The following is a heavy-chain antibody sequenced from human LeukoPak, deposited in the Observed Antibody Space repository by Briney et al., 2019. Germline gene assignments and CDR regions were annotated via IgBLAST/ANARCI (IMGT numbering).Heavy chain of an antibody. J-gene: IGHJ3*02. CDR1: GFTFSSYW. CDR3: ARVLWLYSSSWILGGFDI. V-gene: IGHV3-7*01. CDR2: IKQDGSEK. D-gene: IGHD6-13*01. Sequence: GASLRLSCAASGFTFSSYWMSWVRQAPGKGLEWVANIKQDGSEKYYVDSVKGRFTISRDNAKNSLYLQMNSLRAEDTAVYYCARVLWLYSSSWILGGFDIWGQGTMVTVSS.